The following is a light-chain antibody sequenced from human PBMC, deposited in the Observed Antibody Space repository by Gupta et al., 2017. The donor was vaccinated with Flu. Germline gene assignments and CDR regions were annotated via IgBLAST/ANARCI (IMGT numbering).Light chain of an antibody. CDR3: QQLNTYPPFT. CDR2: TAS. Sequence: DIVTITCRASQGISSYLAWYQQKPGKAPKLLVYTASTLQSGVPSRFSGSGSGTEFSLTISSLQPEDFATYYCQQLNTYPPFTFGPGTTVDI. V-gene: IGKV1-9*01. CDR1: QGISSY. J-gene: IGKJ3*01.